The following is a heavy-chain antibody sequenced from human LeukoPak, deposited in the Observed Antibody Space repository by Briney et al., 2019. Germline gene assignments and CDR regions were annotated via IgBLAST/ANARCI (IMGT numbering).Heavy chain of an antibody. CDR3: ARKAVIGSGTLFDF. V-gene: IGHV1-2*02. Sequence: ASVKVSCKPSGYTFTDYYMHWVRQAPGQGLEWMGWINPHSGGTNYAQTFQGRVTMTTDTSISTAYMDVSWLKFDDTDVYYCARKAVIGSGTLFDFWGQGILVTVSS. D-gene: IGHD2/OR15-2a*01. J-gene: IGHJ4*02. CDR2: INPHSGGT. CDR1: GYTFTDYY.